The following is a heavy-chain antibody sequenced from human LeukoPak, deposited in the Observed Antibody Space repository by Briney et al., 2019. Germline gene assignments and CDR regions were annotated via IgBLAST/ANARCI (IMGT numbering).Heavy chain of an antibody. J-gene: IGHJ4*02. CDR2: INHSGST. D-gene: IGHD3-10*01. CDR3: ASPSAGSGSYYNSFDY. V-gene: IGHV4-34*01. CDR1: GGSFSGYY. Sequence: PSETLSPTCAVYGGSFSGYYWSWIRQPPGKGLEWIGEINHSGSTNYNPSLKSRVTISVDTSKNQFSLKLSSVTAADTAVYYCASPSAGSGSYYNSFDYWGQGTLVTVSS.